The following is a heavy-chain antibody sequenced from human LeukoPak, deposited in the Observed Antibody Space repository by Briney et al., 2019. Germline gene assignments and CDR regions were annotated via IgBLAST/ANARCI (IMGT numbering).Heavy chain of an antibody. CDR3: ARGADQEFDF. V-gene: IGHV1-46*02. CDR1: GHTFNNHF. J-gene: IGHJ4*02. CDR2: INPRDGTT. Sequence: ASVTVSCKSSGHTFNNHFIHWVRQAPGQGLEWMGMINPRDGTTRALQKFQGRVTMTRDTSTSTLYMGLSSLRSEDTATYFCARGADQEFDFWGQGTLVTVSS.